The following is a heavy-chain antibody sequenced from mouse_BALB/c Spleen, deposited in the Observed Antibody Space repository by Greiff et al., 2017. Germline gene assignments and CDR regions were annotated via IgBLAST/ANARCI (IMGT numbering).Heavy chain of an antibody. V-gene: IGHV5-6-5*01. J-gene: IGHJ4*01. Sequence: EVKLVESGGGLVKPGGSLKLSCAASGFTFSSYAMSWVRQTPEKRLEWVASISSGGSTYYPDSVKGRFTISRDNARNILYLQMSSLRSEDTAMYYCAREGSYYAMDYWGQGTSVTVSS. CDR3: AREGSYYAMDY. CDR1: GFTFSSYA. CDR2: ISSGGST. D-gene: IGHD3-3*01.